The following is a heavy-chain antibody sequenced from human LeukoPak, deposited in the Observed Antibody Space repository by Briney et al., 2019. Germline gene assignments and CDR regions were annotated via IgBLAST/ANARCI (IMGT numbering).Heavy chain of an antibody. CDR2: TYYRSKSYN. CDR3: ARGGRDGYNYFPFDY. D-gene: IGHD5-24*01. J-gene: IGHJ4*02. Sequence: SQTLSLTCVISGDSLSSNSAAWNWVRQSPSRGLEWLGRTYYRSKSYNDSAVSVKSRITINPDISKNQFSLQLNSVTPEDTAVYYCARGGRDGYNYFPFDYWGQGTLVTVSS. CDR1: GDSLSSNSAA. V-gene: IGHV6-1*01.